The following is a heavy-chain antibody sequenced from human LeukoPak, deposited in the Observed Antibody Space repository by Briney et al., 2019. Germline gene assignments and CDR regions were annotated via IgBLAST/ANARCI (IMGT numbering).Heavy chain of an antibody. CDR2: INPNSGNT. Sequence: ASVKVSCKASGNTFTFTAYYIHWVRQAPGQGLEWMGGINPNSGNTVTIQKFQGRVTMTRDTSINTLYMELSSLKSDDTAIYYCAREDFSNPLKNVGDQWGQGTLVTVSS. CDR1: GNTFTFTAYY. V-gene: IGHV1-2*02. J-gene: IGHJ1*01. D-gene: IGHD4-11*01. CDR3: AREDFSNPLKNVGDQ.